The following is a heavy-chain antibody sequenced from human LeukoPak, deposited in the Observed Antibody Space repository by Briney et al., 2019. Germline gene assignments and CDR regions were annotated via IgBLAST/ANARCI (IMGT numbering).Heavy chain of an antibody. CDR2: IKQDGSEK. CDR3: ARDPLPYYYDSSGYYYDY. D-gene: IGHD3-22*01. J-gene: IGHJ4*02. CDR1: GFTFSSYS. V-gene: IGHV3-7*01. Sequence: GGSLRLSCAASGFTFSSYSMNWVRQAPGKGLEWVANIKQDGSEKYYVDSVKGRFTISRDNAKNSLYLQMNSLRAEDTAVYYCARDPLPYYYDSSGYYYDYWGQGTLVTVSS.